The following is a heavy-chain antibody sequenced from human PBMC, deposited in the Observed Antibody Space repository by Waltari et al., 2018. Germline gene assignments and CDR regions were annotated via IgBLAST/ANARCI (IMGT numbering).Heavy chain of an antibody. CDR3: ARDLSSSSWVYYYGMDV. CDR2: ISYDGSNK. D-gene: IGHD6-13*01. CDR1: GFTFSSYA. V-gene: IGHV3-30-3*01. Sequence: QVQLVESGGGVVQPGRSLRLSCAASGFTFSSYAMHWVRQAPGKGLEWVAVISYDGSNKYYADSVKGRFTISRDNSKNTLYLQMNSLRAEDTAVYYCARDLSSSSWVYYYGMDVWGQGTTVTVSS. J-gene: IGHJ6*02.